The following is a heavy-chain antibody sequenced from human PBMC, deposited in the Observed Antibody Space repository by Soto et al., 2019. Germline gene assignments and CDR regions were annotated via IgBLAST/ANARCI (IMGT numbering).Heavy chain of an antibody. Sequence: SETLSLTCTVSGGSISSYYWSWIRQPPGKGLEWIGYIYYSGSTNYNPSLKSRVTISVDTSKNQFSLKQSSVTAADTAVYYCARGLSDITIFGVVIPYYYYYMDVWGKGTTVTVSS. CDR1: GGSISSYY. J-gene: IGHJ6*03. CDR2: IYYSGST. V-gene: IGHV4-59*01. CDR3: ARGLSDITIFGVVIPYYYYYMDV. D-gene: IGHD3-3*01.